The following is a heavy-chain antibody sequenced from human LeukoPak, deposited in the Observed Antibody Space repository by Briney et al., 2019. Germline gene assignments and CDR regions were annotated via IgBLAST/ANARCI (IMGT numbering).Heavy chain of an antibody. Sequence: PSETLSLTCTVSGGSISSYYWSWIRQPPGKGLEWIGYIYYSGSTNYNPSLKSRVTISVDTSKNQFSLKLSSVTAADTAVYYCARHGRGSIAAARTFDYWGQGTLVTVSS. CDR1: GGSISSYY. J-gene: IGHJ4*02. V-gene: IGHV4-59*08. CDR2: IYYSGST. CDR3: ARHGRGSIAAARTFDY. D-gene: IGHD6-13*01.